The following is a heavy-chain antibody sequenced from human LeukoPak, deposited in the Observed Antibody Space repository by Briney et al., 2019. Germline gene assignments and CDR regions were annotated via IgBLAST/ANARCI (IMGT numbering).Heavy chain of an antibody. Sequence: SETLSLTCTVSGGSISSSSYYWGWIRQLPGKGLEWIGSIYYSGSTYYNPSLKSRVTISVDTSKNQFSLKLISVTAADTAVYYCARVEPGSYYNPFDYWGQGTLVTVSS. V-gene: IGHV4-39*07. CDR1: GGSISSSSYY. CDR3: ARVEPGSYYNPFDY. J-gene: IGHJ4*02. CDR2: IYYSGST. D-gene: IGHD3-10*01.